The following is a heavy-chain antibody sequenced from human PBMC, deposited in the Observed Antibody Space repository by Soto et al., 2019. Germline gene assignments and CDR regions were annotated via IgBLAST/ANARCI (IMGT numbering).Heavy chain of an antibody. CDR3: ARGTGDYDFWSGYHATDHFDY. V-gene: IGHV3-21*01. CDR1: GFTFSSYS. Sequence: PGGSLSLSCAASGFTFSSYSMNWVRQAPGKGLEWVSSISSSSSYIYYADSVKGRYTISRDNAKNSLYLQMNSLRAEDTAVYYCARGTGDYDFWSGYHATDHFDYWGQGTLVTVSS. J-gene: IGHJ4*02. CDR2: ISSSSSYI. D-gene: IGHD3-3*01.